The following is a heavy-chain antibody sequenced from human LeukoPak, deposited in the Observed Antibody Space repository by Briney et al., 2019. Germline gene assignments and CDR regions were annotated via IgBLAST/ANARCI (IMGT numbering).Heavy chain of an antibody. CDR1: GLTFSTYG. D-gene: IGHD2-2*01. Sequence: GGSLRLSCAASGLTFSTYGMSWVRQAPGKGLEWVSALSGSGGSTYYADSVKGRFTIFRDNSKSTLYLQMDSLRAEDTAKYYCAKVASLCTSTSCVRGGFDHWGQGTLVTVSS. CDR2: LSGSGGST. CDR3: AKVASLCTSTSCVRGGFDH. J-gene: IGHJ4*02. V-gene: IGHV3-23*01.